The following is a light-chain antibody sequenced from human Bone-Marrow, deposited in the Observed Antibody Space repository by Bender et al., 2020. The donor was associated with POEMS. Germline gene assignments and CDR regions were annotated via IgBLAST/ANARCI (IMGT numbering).Light chain of an antibody. V-gene: IGLV2-14*01. CDR1: SSDVGGYNY. J-gene: IGLJ3*02. CDR3: SSYAVSSAFHWV. Sequence: QSALTQPASVSGSPGQSITISCTGTSSDVGGYNYVSWYQQHPGKAPKLMIYDVTNRPSGVSNRFSGSKSGNTASLTISGLQAEDEADYYCSSYAVSSAFHWVFGGGTKLTVL. CDR2: DVT.